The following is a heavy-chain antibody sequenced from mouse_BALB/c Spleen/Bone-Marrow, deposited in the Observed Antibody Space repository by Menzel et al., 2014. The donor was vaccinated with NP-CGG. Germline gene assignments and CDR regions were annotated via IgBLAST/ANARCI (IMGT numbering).Heavy chain of an antibody. CDR3: ARVYYHGSSFYFDY. Sequence: EVQLQQSGPGLVKPSQSLSLTCSVTGYSITSGYYCNWIRQFPGNKLEWMGYISYDGSNNYNPSLKNRISITRDTSKNQFFLKMNLVTTEATATYYCARVYYHGSSFYFDYWGQGTPLTVSS. D-gene: IGHD1-1*01. CDR2: ISYDGSN. J-gene: IGHJ2*01. V-gene: IGHV3-6*01. CDR1: GYSITSGYY.